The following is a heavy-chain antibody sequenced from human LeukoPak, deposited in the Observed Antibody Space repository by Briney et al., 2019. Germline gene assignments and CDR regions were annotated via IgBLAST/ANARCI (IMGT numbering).Heavy chain of an antibody. V-gene: IGHV1-18*01. CDR3: ARSGGWAYGDYDGYIAFDI. D-gene: IGHD4-17*01. J-gene: IGHJ3*02. CDR1: GYTFTNHG. CDR2: ISTYNGNT. Sequence: ASVKVSYKASGYTFTNHGISWVRQAPGQGLEWMGWISTYNGNTNYEQKLQGRVTMTTDTSTSTAYMELRSLRSDDTAVYYCARSGGWAYGDYDGYIAFDIWGQGTTVTVSS.